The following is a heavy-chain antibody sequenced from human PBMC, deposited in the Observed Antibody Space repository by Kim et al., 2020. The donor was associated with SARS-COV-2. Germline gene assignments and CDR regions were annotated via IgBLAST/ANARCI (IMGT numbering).Heavy chain of an antibody. CDR3: ATLGCDNSYAT. CDR1: GFTFSNYW. J-gene: IGHJ5*02. Sequence: GGSLRLSCTASGFTFSNYWLSWVRQAPGKGLEWVANIKGDGGFKNYADSVKGRFTISRDNAKNSLFLQMNSLRADDTAIYYCATLGCDNSYATCGEGTLV. V-gene: IGHV3-7*03. D-gene: IGHD3-16*01. CDR2: IKGDGGFK.